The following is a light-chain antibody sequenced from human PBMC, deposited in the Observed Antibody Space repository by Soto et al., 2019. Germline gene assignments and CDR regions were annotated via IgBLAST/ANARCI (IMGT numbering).Light chain of an antibody. V-gene: IGKV1-5*01. CDR3: LQYNTFPHS. CDR2: DAT. Sequence: DIPMTQFPSTLSASVGDRVTLTCRASQIIARWLAWYQQRPGKPPTLVVFDATKLQSGVPTRFSASGSGADFTLTISSLQPEDFATYYCLQYNTFPHSFGPGTRL. J-gene: IGKJ2*03. CDR1: QIIARW.